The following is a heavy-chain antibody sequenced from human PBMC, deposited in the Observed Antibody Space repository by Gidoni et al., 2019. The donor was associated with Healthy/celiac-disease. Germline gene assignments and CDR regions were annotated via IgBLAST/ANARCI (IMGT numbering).Heavy chain of an antibody. CDR1: GFTFDDYA. J-gene: IGHJ4*02. D-gene: IGHD6-19*01. CDR3: AKDNHSGWYGTTFDY. Sequence: EVQLVESGGGLVQPGRSLRLSCAASGFTFDDYAMHWVRQAPGKGLEWVSGISWNSGSIGYADSVKGRFTISRDNAKNSLYLQMNSLRAEDTALYYCAKDNHSGWYGTTFDYWGQGTLVTVSS. V-gene: IGHV3-9*01. CDR2: ISWNSGSI.